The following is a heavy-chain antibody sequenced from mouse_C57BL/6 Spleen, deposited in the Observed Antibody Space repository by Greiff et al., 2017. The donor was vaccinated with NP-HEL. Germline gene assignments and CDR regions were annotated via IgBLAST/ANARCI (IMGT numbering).Heavy chain of an antibody. Sequence: QVQLQQPGAELVKPGASVKLSCKASGYTFTSYWMQWVKQRPGQGLEWIGEIDPSDSYTNYNQKFKGKAKLTVDTSSSTAYMQLSSLTSEDSAVYYCARGDYGNWYFDVWGTGTTVTVSS. CDR1: GYTFTSYW. J-gene: IGHJ1*03. CDR3: ARGDYGNWYFDV. V-gene: IGHV1-50*01. D-gene: IGHD2-1*01. CDR2: IDPSDSYT.